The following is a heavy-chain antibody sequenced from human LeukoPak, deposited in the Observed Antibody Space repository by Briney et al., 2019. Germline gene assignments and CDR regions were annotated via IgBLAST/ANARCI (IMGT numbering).Heavy chain of an antibody. CDR3: ARSYSRSSHFDD. Sequence: SETLSLTCTVSGDSISNYFWSWIRQPPGKGLEWIGYIYTSGSTNYNPSLKSRVTISVDTSENQFSLKLTSVTAADTAVYYCARSYSRSSHFDDWGQGTLVTVSS. D-gene: IGHD6-6*01. V-gene: IGHV4-4*09. J-gene: IGHJ4*02. CDR1: GDSISNYF. CDR2: IYTSGST.